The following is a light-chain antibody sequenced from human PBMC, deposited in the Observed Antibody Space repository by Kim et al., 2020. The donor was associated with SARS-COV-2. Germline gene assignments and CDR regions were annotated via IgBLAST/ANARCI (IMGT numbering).Light chain of an antibody. Sequence: QSALTQPPSASGSPGQSVTISCTGTSSDVGGYNYVSWYQQHPGKAPKLMIYEVNKRPSGVPDRFSGSKSGNTASLTVSGLQAEDEADYYCSSYAGSNTWMFGGGTQLTVL. CDR3: SSYAGSNTWM. CDR1: SSDVGGYNY. J-gene: IGLJ3*02. V-gene: IGLV2-8*01. CDR2: EVN.